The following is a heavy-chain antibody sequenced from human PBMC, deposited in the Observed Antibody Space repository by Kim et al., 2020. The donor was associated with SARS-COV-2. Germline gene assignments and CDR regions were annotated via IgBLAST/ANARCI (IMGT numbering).Heavy chain of an antibody. V-gene: IGHV4-39*02. CDR3: VKAWNTAMVNH. J-gene: IGHJ4*02. Sequence: SETLSLTCSVSGGSVSSISYEWGWIRQPPGQGLVWIASIHYTGTTYYNPSLRSRVTISVDTSKNHFSLKLFSVTATDTAVYYCVKAWNTAMVNHSGQGTL. D-gene: IGHD5-18*01. CDR1: GGSVSSISYE. CDR2: IHYTGTT.